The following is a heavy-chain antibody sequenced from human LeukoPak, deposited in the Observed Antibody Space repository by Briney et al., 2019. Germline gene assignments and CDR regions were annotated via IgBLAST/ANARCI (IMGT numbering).Heavy chain of an antibody. J-gene: IGHJ4*02. CDR3: ARTYNRYDSRLLLN. Sequence: ASVKVSCKTSGYTFTEYYIHWVRQAPGHGLEWMGWVNPHSGGTNFAQSFRGRVTLTRDTSVTTAYTELNRLESDDTAIYYCARTYNRYDSRLLLNWGQGTQIIVSS. D-gene: IGHD3-22*01. V-gene: IGHV1-2*02. CDR1: GYTFTEYY. CDR2: VNPHSGGT.